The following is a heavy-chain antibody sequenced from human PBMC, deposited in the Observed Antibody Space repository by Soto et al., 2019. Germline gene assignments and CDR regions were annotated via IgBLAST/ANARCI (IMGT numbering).Heavy chain of an antibody. Sequence: EVQLLDSGGGLVQPGGSLRLSCAASGFTFSSSDMCWVRQAPGKGLEWISSITTSGARTFYADSVKGRFTISRDNSKNTRYLKMNSLRDDGTAVYFCAKGGGGDHGAWGQGTPVAVSS. V-gene: IGHV3-23*01. D-gene: IGHD2-21*02. CDR1: GFTFSSSD. CDR3: AKGGGGDHGA. CDR2: ITTSGART. J-gene: IGHJ5*02.